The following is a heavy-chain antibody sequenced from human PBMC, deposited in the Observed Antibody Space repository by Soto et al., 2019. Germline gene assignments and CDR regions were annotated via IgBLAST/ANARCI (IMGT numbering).Heavy chain of an antibody. CDR2: IVVGSGNT. CDR3: AAVFFSMVRGVIHDY. CDR1: GFTFTSSA. V-gene: IGHV1-58*01. D-gene: IGHD3-10*01. J-gene: IGHJ4*02. Sequence: SVKVSCKASGFTFTSSAVQWVRQARGQRLEWIGWIVVGSGNTNYAQKFQERVTITRDMSTSTAYMELSSLRSEDTAVYYCAAVFFSMVRGVIHDYWGQGTLVTVSS.